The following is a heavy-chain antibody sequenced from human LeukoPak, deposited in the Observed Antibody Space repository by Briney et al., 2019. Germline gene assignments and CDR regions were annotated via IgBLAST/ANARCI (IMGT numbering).Heavy chain of an antibody. Sequence: GASLRLSCAASGFTFSSYAMSWVRQAPGKGLEWVSAISGSGGSTYYADSVKGRFTISRDNSKSTLYLQMNSLRAEDTAVYYCAKDPQSRYCSSTSCYGPVWFDPWGQGTLVTVSS. CDR3: AKDPQSRYCSSTSCYGPVWFDP. J-gene: IGHJ5*02. CDR2: ISGSGGST. D-gene: IGHD2-2*01. CDR1: GFTFSSYA. V-gene: IGHV3-23*01.